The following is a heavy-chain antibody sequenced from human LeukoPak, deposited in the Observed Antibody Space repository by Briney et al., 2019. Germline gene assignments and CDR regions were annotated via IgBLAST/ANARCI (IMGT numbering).Heavy chain of an antibody. CDR2: IYYSGST. D-gene: IGHD3-3*01. CDR3: AGSNLYDFWGGYRYYYYYGMDV. Sequence: SETLSLTCTVSGGSISSSSYYWGWIRQPPGKGLEWIGSIYYSGSTYYNPSLKSRVTISVDTSKNQFSLKLSSVTAADTAVYYCAGSNLYDFWGGYRYYYYYGMDVWGQGTTVTVSS. J-gene: IGHJ6*02. V-gene: IGHV4-39*01. CDR1: GGSISSSSYY.